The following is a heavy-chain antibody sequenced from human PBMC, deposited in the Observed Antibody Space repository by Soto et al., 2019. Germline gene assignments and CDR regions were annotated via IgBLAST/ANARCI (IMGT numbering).Heavy chain of an antibody. V-gene: IGHV1-8*01. CDR3: ARVVAGGLLRETYYYYGMDV. D-gene: IGHD1-26*01. CDR2: MNPNSGNT. Sequence: QVQLVQSGAEVKKPGASVKVSCKASGYTFTSYDINWVRQATGQGLEWMGWMNPNSGNTGYAQKFQGRVTMTRNTSISTAYMELSSLRPEDTAVYYCARVVAGGLLRETYYYYGMDVWGQGTTVTVSS. CDR1: GYTFTSYD. J-gene: IGHJ6*02.